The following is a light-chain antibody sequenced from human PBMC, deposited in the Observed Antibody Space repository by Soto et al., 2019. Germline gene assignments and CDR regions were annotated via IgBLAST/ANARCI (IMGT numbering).Light chain of an antibody. V-gene: IGLV2-14*01. CDR3: SSYTSSSTHWV. CDR1: SSDVGGYNY. J-gene: IGLJ3*02. Sequence: QSALTQPASVSGSPGQSITISCTGTSSDVGGYNYVSWYQQHPGKAPKLMIYEVSNRPSGVSNRFSGPKSGNTASLTISGLQAEDEADYYCSSYTSSSTHWVFGGGTKLTV. CDR2: EVS.